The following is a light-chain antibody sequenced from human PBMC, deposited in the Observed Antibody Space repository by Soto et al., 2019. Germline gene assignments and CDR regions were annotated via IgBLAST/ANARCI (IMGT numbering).Light chain of an antibody. CDR3: VSFAGGTYV. V-gene: IGLV2-8*01. CDR2: DVN. J-gene: IGLJ1*01. CDR1: SSDVGAYIF. Sequence: SVLTQPPSASGSPGQSVTISCTGTSSDVGAYIFVSWYQQHPGKAPKLMVYDVNRRPPGVPDRFFGSKSGNTASLTVSGLQAEDEADYYCVSFAGGTYVFGTGTKVTVL.